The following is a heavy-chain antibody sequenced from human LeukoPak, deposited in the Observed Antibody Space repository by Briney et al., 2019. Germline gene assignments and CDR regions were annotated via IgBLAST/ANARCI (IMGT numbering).Heavy chain of an antibody. CDR2: IKQDGSER. CDR3: ARGPSGGNGFSY. V-gene: IGHV3-7*04. Sequence: GGSLRLSCAASGFTFSSYWMSWVRQAPGKGLGWVANIKQDGSERYYVDSVKGRFTIPRDNAKNSLYLQMNNLRAVDTAVYYCARGPSGGNGFSYSGLGTLVTVSS. CDR1: GFTFSSYW. J-gene: IGHJ4*02. D-gene: IGHD2-15*01.